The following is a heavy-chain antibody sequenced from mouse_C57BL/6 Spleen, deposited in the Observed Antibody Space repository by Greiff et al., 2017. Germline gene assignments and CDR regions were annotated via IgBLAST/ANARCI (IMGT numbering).Heavy chain of an antibody. Sequence: EVQLQQSGPELVKPGASVKISCKASGYTFTDYSMNWVKQSHGKSLAWIGDINPNNGGTSYNQKFKGKATLDVDKSTSTDYMELRSLTSEDAAVYYCARGGRNGYFEVWGTGTTVTVAS. J-gene: IGHJ1*03. V-gene: IGHV1-26*01. CDR2: INPNNGGT. CDR3: ARGGRNGYFEV. D-gene: IGHD3-3*01. CDR1: GYTFTDYS.